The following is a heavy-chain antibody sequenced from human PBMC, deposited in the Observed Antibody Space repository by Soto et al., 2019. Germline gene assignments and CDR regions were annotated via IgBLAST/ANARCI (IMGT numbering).Heavy chain of an antibody. CDR3: ARDGATYCSGGSCYSVGEYFQH. CDR1: GYTFTSYY. Sequence: ASVKVSCKASGYTFTSYYMHWVRQAPGQGLEWMGIITPGVGTTSYAQKFQGRVTMTRDTSTSTVYMELSSLRSEDTAVYYCARDGATYCSGGSCYSVGEYFQHWGQGTLVTVSS. D-gene: IGHD2-15*01. V-gene: IGHV1-46*01. J-gene: IGHJ1*01. CDR2: ITPGVGTT.